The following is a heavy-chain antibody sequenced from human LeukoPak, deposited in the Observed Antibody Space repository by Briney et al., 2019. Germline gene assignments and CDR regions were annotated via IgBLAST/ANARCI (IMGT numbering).Heavy chain of an antibody. Sequence: GGSLRLSCAASGFTFSSYGMHWVRQAPGKGLEWVAVIWYDGSNKYYADSVKGRFTISRDNSKNTLYLQMNSLRAEDTAVYYCAIDTDSGSYYGGGYFDYWGQGTLVTVSS. CDR2: IWYDGSNK. J-gene: IGHJ4*02. D-gene: IGHD1-26*01. CDR1: GFTFSSYG. V-gene: IGHV3-30*02. CDR3: AIDTDSGSYYGGGYFDY.